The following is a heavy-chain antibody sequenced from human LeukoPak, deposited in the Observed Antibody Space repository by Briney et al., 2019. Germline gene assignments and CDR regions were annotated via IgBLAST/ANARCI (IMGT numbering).Heavy chain of an antibody. J-gene: IGHJ5*02. V-gene: IGHV3-23*01. D-gene: IGHD6-19*01. CDR1: GFTFSSYG. Sequence: PGGSLRLSCAASGFTFSSYGMSWVRQAPGKGLEWVSAISGSGGSTYYADSMKGRFTISRDNSKNTLYLQMNSLRAEDTAVYYCAKSSGWYSASGWFDPWGQGTLVTVSS. CDR3: AKSSGWYSASGWFDP. CDR2: ISGSGGST.